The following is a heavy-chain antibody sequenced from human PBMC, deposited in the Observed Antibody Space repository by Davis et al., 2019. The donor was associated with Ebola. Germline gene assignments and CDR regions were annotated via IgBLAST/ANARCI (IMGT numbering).Heavy chain of an antibody. CDR3: ARDGRAPRMLYGMDV. CDR2: ISAYNGKT. CDR1: GYTFTNYY. J-gene: IGHJ6*02. V-gene: IGHV1-18*04. Sequence: AASVKVSCKASGYTFTNYYMHWVRQAPGQGLEWMGWISAYNGKTNYAQNLQGRVTITTDTSTSTAYMELRSLRSDDTAVYYCARDGRAPRMLYGMDVWGQGTTVTVYS. D-gene: IGHD1-1*01.